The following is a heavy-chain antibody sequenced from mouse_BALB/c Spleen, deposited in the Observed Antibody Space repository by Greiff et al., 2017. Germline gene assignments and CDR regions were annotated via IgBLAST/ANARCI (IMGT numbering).Heavy chain of an antibody. CDR1: GFTFSSYA. J-gene: IGHJ4*01. CDR3: ARDDYDGAMDY. CDR2: ISSGGSYT. Sequence: EVKLVESGGGLVKPGGSLKLSCAASGFTFSSYAMSWVRQSPEKRLEWVAEISSGGSYTYYPDTVTGRFTISRDNAKNTLYLEMSSLRSEDTAMYYCARDDYDGAMDYWGQGTSVTVSS. D-gene: IGHD2-4*01. V-gene: IGHV5-9-4*01.